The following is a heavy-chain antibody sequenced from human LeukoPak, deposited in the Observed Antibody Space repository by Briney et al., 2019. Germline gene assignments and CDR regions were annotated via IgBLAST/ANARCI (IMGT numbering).Heavy chain of an antibody. CDR3: ARSVEGYCSGGSCYSYYYYMDV. CDR2: IYYSGNT. J-gene: IGHJ6*03. D-gene: IGHD2-15*01. CDR1: GDSISTSNSY. Sequence: SETLSLTCTVSGDSISTSNSYWGWIRQPPGKGLEWIGSIYYSGNTYYNPSLKSRVTISVDTSKNQFSLKLSSVTAADTAVYYCARSVEGYCSGGSCYSYYYYMDVWGKGTTVTVSS. V-gene: IGHV4-39*07.